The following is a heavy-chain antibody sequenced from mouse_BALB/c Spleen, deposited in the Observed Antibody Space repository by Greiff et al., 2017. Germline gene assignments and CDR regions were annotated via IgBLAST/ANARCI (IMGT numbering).Heavy chain of an antibody. CDR2: ISDGGSYT. D-gene: IGHD2-14*01. Sequence: VQLKESGGGLVKPGGSLKLSCAASGFTFSDYYMYWVRQTPEKRLEWVATISDGGSYTYYPDSVKGRFTISRDNAKNNLYLQMSSLKSEDTAMYYCARELRYDVSSYAMDYWGQGTSVTVSS. CDR1: GFTFSDYY. CDR3: ARELRYDVSSYAMDY. V-gene: IGHV5-4*02. J-gene: IGHJ4*01.